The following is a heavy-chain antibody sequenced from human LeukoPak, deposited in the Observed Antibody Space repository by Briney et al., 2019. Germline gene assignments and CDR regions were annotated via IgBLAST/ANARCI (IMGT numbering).Heavy chain of an antibody. CDR3: ARRTRGSSGGYFDY. CDR1: GFTFSTYA. J-gene: IGHJ4*02. V-gene: IGHV3-23*01. Sequence: GGSLRLSCAASGFTFSTYAMIWVRQAPGRGLEWVSTISDSGGNTYYADSVKGRFTISRDNSKNTLHVQMNSLRAEDTAVYYCARRTRGSSGGYFDYWGQGTLVAVYS. CDR2: ISDSGGNT. D-gene: IGHD1-26*01.